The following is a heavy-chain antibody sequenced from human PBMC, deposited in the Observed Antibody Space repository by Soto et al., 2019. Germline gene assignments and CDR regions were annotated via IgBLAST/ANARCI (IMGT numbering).Heavy chain of an antibody. CDR2: IFFSGNN. Sequence: PSWCLALSCAVCSASLCSMGVAWAWNRQPPGKGLESGGRIFFSGNNYLNTGLKSRVTISVDTSRNQFSLLVNSVTAADTAVYYCACRHCSRGRCYNPGFDSWGEGALVTV. D-gene: IGHD2-15*01. J-gene: IGHJ5*01. CDR3: ACRHCSRGRCYNPGFDS. V-gene: IGHV4-39*01. CDR1: SASLCSMGVA.